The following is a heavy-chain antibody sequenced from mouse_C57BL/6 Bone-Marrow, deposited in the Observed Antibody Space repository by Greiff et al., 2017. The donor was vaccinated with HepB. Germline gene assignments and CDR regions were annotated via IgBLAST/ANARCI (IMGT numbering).Heavy chain of an antibody. D-gene: IGHD1-1*01. CDR2: IWRGGST. V-gene: IGHV2-2*01. CDR1: GFSLPSYG. Sequence: VKLVESGPGLVQPSQSLSITCTVSGFSLPSYGVHWVRQSPGKGLEWLGVIWRGGSTDYNAAFISRLSISKDNSKSQVFFKMNSLQADDTAIYYCARNGDYYGSYDYWGQGTTLTVSS. J-gene: IGHJ2*01. CDR3: ARNGDYYGSYDY.